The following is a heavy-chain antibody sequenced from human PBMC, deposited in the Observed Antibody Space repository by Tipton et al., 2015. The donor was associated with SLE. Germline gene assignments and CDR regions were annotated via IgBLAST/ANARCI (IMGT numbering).Heavy chain of an antibody. CDR3: ARDLPWGSSSWPCFDY. D-gene: IGHD6-13*01. Sequence: RSLRLSCAASEFTFSSYGMHWVRQAPGKGLEWVAVLWYDGSNKYYADSVKGRFTISRDNSKNTLYLQMNSLRAEDTAVYYCARDLPWGSSSWPCFDYWGQGTLVTVSS. CDR2: LWYDGSNK. CDR1: EFTFSSYG. J-gene: IGHJ4*02. V-gene: IGHV3-33*01.